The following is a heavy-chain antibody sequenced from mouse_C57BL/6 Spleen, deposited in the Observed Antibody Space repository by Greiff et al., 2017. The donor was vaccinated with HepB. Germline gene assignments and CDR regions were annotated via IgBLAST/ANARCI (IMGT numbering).Heavy chain of an antibody. D-gene: IGHD2-3*01. V-gene: IGHV5-4*01. Sequence: EVHLVESGGGLVKPGGSLKLSCAASGFTFSSYAMSWVRQTPEKRLEWVATISDGGSYTYYPDNVKGRFTISRDNAKNNLYLQMSHLKSEDTAMYYCARDGYYDYYAMDYWGQGTSVTVSS. CDR3: ARDGYYDYYAMDY. J-gene: IGHJ4*01. CDR1: GFTFSSYA. CDR2: ISDGGSYT.